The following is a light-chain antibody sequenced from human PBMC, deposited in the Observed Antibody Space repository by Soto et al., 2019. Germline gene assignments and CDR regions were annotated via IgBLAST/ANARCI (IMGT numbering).Light chain of an antibody. CDR2: GNS. CDR3: QSYDSSLSVSYV. J-gene: IGLJ1*01. V-gene: IGLV1-40*01. CDR1: SSNIGAGYD. Sequence: SALTQPPSVSGAPGQSVTISCTGSSSNIGAGYDVHWYQQLPGTAPKLLIYGNSNRPSGVPDRFSGSKSGTSASLAITGLQAEDEADYYCQSYDSSLSVSYVFGTGTKVTVL.